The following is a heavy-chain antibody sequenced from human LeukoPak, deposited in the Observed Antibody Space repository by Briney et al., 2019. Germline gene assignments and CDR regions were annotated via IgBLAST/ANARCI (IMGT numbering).Heavy chain of an antibody. CDR1: GDSLNTYY. CDR3: ARSDDGFDY. V-gene: IGHV4-59*12. J-gene: IGHJ4*02. CDR2: IYHSGST. D-gene: IGHD2-21*01. Sequence: SETLSLTCTVSGDSLNTYYWSWIRQPPGKGLEWIGYIYHSGSTYYNPSLKSRVTISVDRSKNQFSLKLSSVTAADTAVYYCARSDDGFDYWGQGTLVTVSS.